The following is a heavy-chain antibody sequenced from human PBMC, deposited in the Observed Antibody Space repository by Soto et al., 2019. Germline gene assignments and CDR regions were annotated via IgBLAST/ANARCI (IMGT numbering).Heavy chain of an antibody. D-gene: IGHD6-13*01. CDR1: GGSISSSTYY. V-gene: IGHV4-39*02. Sequence: QLQLQESGPGLVKPSETLSLTCTVSGGSISSSTYYWGWIRQPQGKGLEWIGSIYYSGSTSYNPSLKSRVTISVDTSTNQFSLQLSAVTAADTAVYYCARDPSSSWAYYYYMDVWGKGTTVTVSS. CDR2: IYYSGST. J-gene: IGHJ6*03. CDR3: ARDPSSSWAYYYYMDV.